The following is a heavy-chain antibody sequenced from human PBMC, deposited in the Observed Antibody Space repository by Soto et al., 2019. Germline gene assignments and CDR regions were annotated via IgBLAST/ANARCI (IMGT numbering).Heavy chain of an antibody. D-gene: IGHD1-7*01. J-gene: IGHJ4*02. V-gene: IGHV3-23*01. CDR3: AKRPRTWGSRMELYYFDY. CDR1: GFTFSSYA. CDR2: ISGSGGST. Sequence: GGSLRLSCAASGFTFSSYAMSWVRQAPGKGLEWVSAISGSGGSTYYADSVKGRFTISRDNSKNTLYLQMNSLRAEDTAVYYCAKRPRTWGSRMELYYFDYWGQGTLVTVSS.